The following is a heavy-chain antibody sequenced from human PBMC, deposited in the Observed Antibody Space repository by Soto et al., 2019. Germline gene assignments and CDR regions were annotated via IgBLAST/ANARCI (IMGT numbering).Heavy chain of an antibody. Sequence: ASLKVDCKISGCTLTEFSMHCGRHTPGKGLELMGGFDPEDGETIYAQKFQGRVTMTEDTSTDTAYMELSSLRSEDTAVYYCATSSFDSSVPESHDAFDIWGQGTMVTVSS. V-gene: IGHV1-24*01. D-gene: IGHD3-22*01. J-gene: IGHJ3*02. CDR3: ATSSFDSSVPESHDAFDI. CDR1: GCTLTEFS. CDR2: FDPEDGET.